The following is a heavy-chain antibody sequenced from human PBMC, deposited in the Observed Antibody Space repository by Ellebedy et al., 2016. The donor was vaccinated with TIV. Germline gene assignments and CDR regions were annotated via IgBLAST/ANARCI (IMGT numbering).Heavy chain of an antibody. CDR2: ISDGDGRT. D-gene: IGHD4-23*01. Sequence: PGGSLRLSCVASGFSLSNYGMSWVRQAPGKGPEWVSGISDGDGRTYHADSVWGCFTISSDHSKNTLYLQMNSLRAEDTAVYYCARDSGWEHEHWGQGTLVIVSA. J-gene: IGHJ1*01. V-gene: IGHV3-23*01. CDR3: ARDSGWEHEH. CDR1: GFSLSNYG.